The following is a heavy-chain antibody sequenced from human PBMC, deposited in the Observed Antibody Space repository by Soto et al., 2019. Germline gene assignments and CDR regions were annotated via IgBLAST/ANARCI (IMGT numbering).Heavy chain of an antibody. Sequence: SETLSLTCTVSGGSISSYYWSWIRQPPGKGLEWIGYIYYSGSTNYNPSLKSRVTISVDTSKNQFSLKLSSVTAADTAVYYCARDQGVRGVIRALDVWGKGTTVTVSS. J-gene: IGHJ6*04. D-gene: IGHD3-10*01. V-gene: IGHV4-59*01. CDR2: IYYSGST. CDR3: ARDQGVRGVIRALDV. CDR1: GGSISSYY.